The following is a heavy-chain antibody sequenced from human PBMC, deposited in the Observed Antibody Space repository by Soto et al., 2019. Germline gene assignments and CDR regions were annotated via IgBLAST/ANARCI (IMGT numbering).Heavy chain of an antibody. V-gene: IGHV3-15*07. CDR3: TTDSYSTIIIVRFDD. D-gene: IGHD3-22*01. CDR2: IKSKTDGGTT. J-gene: IGHJ4*01. Sequence: GGSLRLSCAASGFTFSNAWINWVRQAPGKGLEWVGRIKSKTDGGTTDYAELVKGRFAISRDDSNNMVYLQMNSLKIEDTAVYYCTTDSYSTIIIVRFDDWGHGTLVTVSS. CDR1: GFTFSNAW.